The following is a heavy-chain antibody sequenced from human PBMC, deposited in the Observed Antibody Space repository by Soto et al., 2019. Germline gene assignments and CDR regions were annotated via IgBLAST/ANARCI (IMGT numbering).Heavy chain of an antibody. CDR3: ARDAAVAGETDRFDY. D-gene: IGHD6-19*01. CDR1: GGSIKTDVW. CDR2: IYQNGHT. Sequence: SETLSLTCTVSGGSIKTDVWWSWVRRPPGKGLEWIGEIYQNGHTNYNPSLKSRVTMSVDKSKNQFSLMLTSVTAADTAMYYCARDAAVAGETDRFDYWGQGILVTVSS. J-gene: IGHJ4*02. V-gene: IGHV4-4*02.